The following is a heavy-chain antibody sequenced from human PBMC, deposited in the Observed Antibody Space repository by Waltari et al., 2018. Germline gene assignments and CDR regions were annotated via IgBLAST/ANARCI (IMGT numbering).Heavy chain of an antibody. V-gene: IGHV3-53*03. D-gene: IGHD3-10*01. J-gene: IGHJ4*02. CDR1: GFSVRGVY. Sequence: EVQLVESGGGLVQPGGSLRLSCAASGFSVRGVYMTWVRQAPGKGLQWVSIIYSGGSTYYADSVKGRFTISRDNSKNTVFLQMNSLRVDDTAVYYCARGEEGYGEAYYWGQGTLVTVSS. CDR2: IYSGGST. CDR3: ARGEEGYGEAYY.